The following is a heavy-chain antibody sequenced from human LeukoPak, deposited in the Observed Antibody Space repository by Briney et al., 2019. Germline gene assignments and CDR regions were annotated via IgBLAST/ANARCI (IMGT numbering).Heavy chain of an antibody. J-gene: IGHJ4*02. CDR2: IYYSGST. D-gene: IGHD4-11*01. V-gene: IGHV4-39*01. CDR3: ASYPDKSNGLDY. CDR1: GGSISSSSYY. Sequence: SETLSLTCTVSGGSISSSSYYWGWIRQPPGKGLEWIGSIYYSGSTYYNPSLKSRVTISVDTSKNQFSLKLSSVTAADTAVYYCASYPDKSNGLDYWGQGTLVTVSS.